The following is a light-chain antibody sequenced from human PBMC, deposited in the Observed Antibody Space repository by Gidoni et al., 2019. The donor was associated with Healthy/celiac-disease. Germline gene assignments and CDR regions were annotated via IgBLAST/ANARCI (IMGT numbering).Light chain of an antibody. CDR1: QSVSSD. CDR2: DAS. CDR3: QQRSNWPPIT. V-gene: IGKV3-11*01. Sequence: EIVLTQSPATLSLSPGERATLSCRASQSVSSDLAWYQQKPRQASRRLIYDASNRATGITARVRGSGSGTDFTLTISSLEPEDFAVDYCQQRSNWPPITFGQGTRLEIK. J-gene: IGKJ5*01.